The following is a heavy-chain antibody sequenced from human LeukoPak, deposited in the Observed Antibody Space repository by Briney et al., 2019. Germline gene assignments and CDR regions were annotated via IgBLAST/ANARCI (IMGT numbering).Heavy chain of an antibody. Sequence: GGSLRLSCAASGFTFSTYGMSWVRQAPGKGLEWVSTISGSGGSTYYADSVKGRFTISRDNSENTLYLQMNSLRAEDTAVYYCAKAGIYDFVWGSYLVDWGQGTLVTVSS. CDR1: GFTFSTYG. CDR2: ISGSGGST. D-gene: IGHD3-16*01. J-gene: IGHJ4*02. CDR3: AKAGIYDFVWGSYLVD. V-gene: IGHV3-23*01.